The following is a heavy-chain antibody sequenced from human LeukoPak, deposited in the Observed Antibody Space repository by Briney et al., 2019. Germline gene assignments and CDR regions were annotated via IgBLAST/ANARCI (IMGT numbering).Heavy chain of an antibody. CDR2: ISYDGSNK. CDR3: ARSITIFGVVTDPYYYYGMDV. D-gene: IGHD3-3*01. J-gene: IGHJ6*02. V-gene: IGHV3-30-3*01. CDR1: GFTVSSNH. Sequence: GGSLRLSCAASGFTVSSNHMSWVRQAPGKGLEWVAVISYDGSNKYYADSVKGRFTISRDNSKNTLYLQMNSLRAEDTAVYYCARSITIFGVVTDPYYYYGMDVWGQGTTVTVSS.